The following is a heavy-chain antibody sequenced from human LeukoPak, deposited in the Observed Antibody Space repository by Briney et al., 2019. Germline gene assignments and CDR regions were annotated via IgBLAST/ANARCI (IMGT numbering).Heavy chain of an antibody. CDR1: GYTFTSYD. CDR2: MNPNSGNT. J-gene: IGHJ4*02. D-gene: IGHD5-18*01. CDR3: ATQGDTAMVRSRDY. Sequence: GASVKVSCKASGYTFTSYDINWVRQATGQGLEWMGWMNPNSGNTGYAQKFQGRVTITADESTSTAYMELSSLRSEDTAVYYCATQGDTAMVRSRDYWGQGTLVTVSS. V-gene: IGHV1-8*01.